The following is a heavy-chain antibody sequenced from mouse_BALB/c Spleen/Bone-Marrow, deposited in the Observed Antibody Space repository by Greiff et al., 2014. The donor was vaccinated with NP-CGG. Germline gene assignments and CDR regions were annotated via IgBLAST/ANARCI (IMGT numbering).Heavy chain of an antibody. D-gene: IGHD1-1*01. CDR2: ISTYYGNT. V-gene: IGHV1-67*01. CDR3: ARGLLLLDY. J-gene: IGHJ4*01. CDR1: SYTFTDYA. Sequence: VQLQESGPELVRPGVSVKISCKGSSYTFTDYAMHWVKQSHAKSLEWIGVISTYYGNTNYNQKFKGKATMTVDKSSSTAYMELARLTSEHSAVYYCARGLLLLDYWGQGTSVTVSS.